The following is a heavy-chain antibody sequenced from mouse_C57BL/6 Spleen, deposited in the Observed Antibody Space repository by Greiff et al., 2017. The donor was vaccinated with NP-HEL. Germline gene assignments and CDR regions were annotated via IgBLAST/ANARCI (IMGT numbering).Heavy chain of an antibody. V-gene: IGHV1-47*01. Sequence: QVQLKESGAELVKPGASVKMSCKASGYTFTTYPIEWMKQNHGKSLEWIGNFHPYNDDTKYNEKFNGKATLTVEKSSSTVYLELSRLTSDDSAVYYCARRGPYGNYFDYWGQGTTLTVSS. J-gene: IGHJ2*01. CDR1: GYTFTTYP. CDR2: FHPYNDDT. CDR3: ARRGPYGNYFDY. D-gene: IGHD2-1*01.